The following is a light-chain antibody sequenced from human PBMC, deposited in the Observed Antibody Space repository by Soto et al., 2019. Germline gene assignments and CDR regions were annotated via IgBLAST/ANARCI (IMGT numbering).Light chain of an antibody. CDR3: QQRSNWLWT. CDR1: QSVSSY. CDR2: DAS. J-gene: IGKJ1*01. V-gene: IGKV3-11*01. Sequence: IVLTQSPATLSLSPGERATLSCRAGQSVSSYLAWYQQKPGQAPRLLIYDASNRATGIPARFSGSGSGTDFTLTISSLEPEDFAVYYCQQRSNWLWTFGQGTKVDIK.